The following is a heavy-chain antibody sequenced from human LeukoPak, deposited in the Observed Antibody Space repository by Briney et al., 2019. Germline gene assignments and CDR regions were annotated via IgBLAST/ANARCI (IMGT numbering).Heavy chain of an antibody. Sequence: GGSLRLSCAASGFTFSSYAMSWVRQAPGKGLAWVSAISGSGGSTYYADSVKGRFTISRDNSKNTLYLQMNSLRAEDTAVYYCAKDLIRFLEWSLHYYYYYYMDVWGKGTTVTVSS. CDR3: AKDLIRFLEWSLHYYYYYYMDV. D-gene: IGHD3-3*01. CDR1: GFTFSSYA. CDR2: ISGSGGST. V-gene: IGHV3-23*01. J-gene: IGHJ6*03.